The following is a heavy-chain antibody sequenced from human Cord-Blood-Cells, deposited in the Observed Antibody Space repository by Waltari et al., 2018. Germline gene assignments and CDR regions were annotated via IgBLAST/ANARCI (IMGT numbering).Heavy chain of an antibody. CDR1: GFTVSSNY. CDR3: ARDGRRSSYDY. Sequence: EVQLVESGGGLVQPGGSLRLSCAASGFTVSSNYLDWVRQAPGKGLEWGSVIYSGGSTYYADSVKGRFTISRDNSKNTLYLQMNSLRAEDTAVYYCARDGRRSSYDYWGQGTLVTVSS. D-gene: IGHD6-13*01. CDR2: IYSGGST. J-gene: IGHJ4*02. V-gene: IGHV3-66*01.